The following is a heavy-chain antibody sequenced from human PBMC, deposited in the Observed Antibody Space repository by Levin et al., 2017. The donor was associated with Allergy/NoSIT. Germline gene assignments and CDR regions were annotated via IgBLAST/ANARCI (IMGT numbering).Heavy chain of an antibody. CDR2: INKGRNEI. CDR1: GFTFSDYW. J-gene: IGHJ4*02. V-gene: IGHV3-7*05. Sequence: SCEASGFTFSDYWMCWVRQPSGKGLEWVARINKGRNEISYVDSVKGRFTISRDDGKKSLYLQMNSLRVEDTAVYYCVRGGGYYGSWWGQGALVTVSS. D-gene: IGHD3-10*01. CDR3: VRGGGYYGSW.